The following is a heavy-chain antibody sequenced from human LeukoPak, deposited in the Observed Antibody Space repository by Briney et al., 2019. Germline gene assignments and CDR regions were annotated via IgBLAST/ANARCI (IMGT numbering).Heavy chain of an antibody. V-gene: IGHV3-11*04. CDR1: GFTFSDYY. J-gene: IGHJ4*02. CDR2: ISSSSSTI. CDR3: ARIRGYCSGGSCPSGYFDY. D-gene: IGHD2-15*01. Sequence: PGGSLRLSCAASGFTFSDYYMTWIRRAPGKGLEWVSYISSSSSTIYYADSVKGRFTISRDNAKNSLYLQMNSLRDEDTAVYYCARIRGYCSGGSCPSGYFDYWGQGTLVTVSS.